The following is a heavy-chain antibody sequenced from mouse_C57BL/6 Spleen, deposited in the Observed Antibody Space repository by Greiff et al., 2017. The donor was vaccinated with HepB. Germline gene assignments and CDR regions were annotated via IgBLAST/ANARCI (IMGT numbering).Heavy chain of an antibody. Sequence: VQGVESGAELVRPGSSVKLSCKASGYTFTSYWMHWVKQRPIQGLEWIGNIDPSDSETHYNQKFKDKATLTVDKSSSTAYMQLSSLTSEDSAVYYCARYHGGFDYWGQGTTLTVSS. CDR3: ARYHGGFDY. J-gene: IGHJ2*01. CDR2: IDPSDSET. V-gene: IGHV1-52*01. CDR1: GYTFTSYW.